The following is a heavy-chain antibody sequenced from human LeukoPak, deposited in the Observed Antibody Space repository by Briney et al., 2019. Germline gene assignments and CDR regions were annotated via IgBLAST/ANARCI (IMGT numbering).Heavy chain of an antibody. CDR3: ARALYSSGWSGFDY. D-gene: IGHD6-19*01. CDR1: GFTFSGYW. V-gene: IGHV3-7*01. J-gene: IGHJ4*02. CDR2: IKQDGSEK. Sequence: PGGSLRLSCAASGFTFSGYWMSWVRQAPGKGLEWVANIKQDGSEKYYVDSVKGRFTISRDNAKNSLYLQMNSLRAEDTAVYYCARALYSSGWSGFDYWGQGTLVTVSS.